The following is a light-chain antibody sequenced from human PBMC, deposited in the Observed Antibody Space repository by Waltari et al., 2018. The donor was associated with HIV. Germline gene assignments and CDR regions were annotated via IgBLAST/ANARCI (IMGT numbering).Light chain of an antibody. J-gene: IGLJ2*01. Sequence: SYELTQPPSVSVSPGQTASITCSGDKLGDKYACWSQQKPGQAPVLVIYQDSKRPSGIPDRFSGSNSGNTATLTISGTQAMDEADYYCQAWDSSTVVFCGGTKLTVL. CDR1: KLGDKY. CDR2: QDS. V-gene: IGLV3-1*01. CDR3: QAWDSSTVV.